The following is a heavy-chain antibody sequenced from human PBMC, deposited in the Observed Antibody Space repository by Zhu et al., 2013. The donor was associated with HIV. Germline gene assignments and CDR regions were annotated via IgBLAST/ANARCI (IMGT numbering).Heavy chain of an antibody. V-gene: IGHV1-69*01. D-gene: IGHD4-17*01. CDR1: GGTFSSYA. J-gene: IGHJ5*02. CDR3: ARGTANYYGGNSFDTDWFDP. Sequence: QVQLVQSGAEVKKPGSSVKVSCKASGGTFSSYAISWVRQAPGQGLEWMGGIIPIFGTANYAQKFQGRVTITADESTSTAYMELSSLRSEDTAVYYCARGTANYYGGNSFDTDWFDPWGQGTLGHRLL. CDR2: IIPIFGTA.